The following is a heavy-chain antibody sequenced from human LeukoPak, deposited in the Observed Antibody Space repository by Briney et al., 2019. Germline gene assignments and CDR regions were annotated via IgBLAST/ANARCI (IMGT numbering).Heavy chain of an antibody. V-gene: IGHV1-69*06. CDR3: ARDRANSGYYTNNWFDP. D-gene: IGHD3-3*01. J-gene: IGHJ5*02. CDR1: GDTFSSYA. Sequence: AVNVSCKASGDTFSSYAISWVRQAPGQGLEWMGGIIPIFGTANYAQKFQGRVTITADKSTSTAYMELSSLRSEDTAVYYCARDRANSGYYTNNWFDPWGQGTLVTVSS. CDR2: IIPIFGTA.